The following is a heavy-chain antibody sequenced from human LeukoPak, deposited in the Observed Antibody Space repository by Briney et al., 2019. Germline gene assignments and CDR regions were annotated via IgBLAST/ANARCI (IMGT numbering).Heavy chain of an antibody. Sequence: SETLSLTCAVYGGSFSGYYWSWIRQPPGKGLEWIGEINHSGSTNYNPSLKSRVTISVDTSKNQFSLKLSSVTAADTAVYYCARSPPERGVPGAFDIWGQGTMVTVSS. CDR2: INHSGST. CDR1: GGSFSGYY. J-gene: IGHJ3*02. CDR3: ARSPPERGVPGAFDI. V-gene: IGHV4-34*01. D-gene: IGHD3-10*01.